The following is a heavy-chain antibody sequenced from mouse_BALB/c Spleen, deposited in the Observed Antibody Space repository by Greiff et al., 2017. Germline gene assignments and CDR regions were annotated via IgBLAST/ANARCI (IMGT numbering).Heavy chain of an antibody. D-gene: IGHD2-14*01. CDR1: GFTFSSYA. CDR3: ARDYRYGYFDY. V-gene: IGHV5-6-5*01. CDR2: ISSGGST. Sequence: DVMLVESGGGLVKPGGSLKLSCAASGFTFSSYAMSWVRQTPEKRLEWVASISSGGSTYYPDSVKGRFTISRDNARNILYLQMSSLRSEDTAMYYCARDYRYGYFDYWGQGTTLTVSS. J-gene: IGHJ2*01.